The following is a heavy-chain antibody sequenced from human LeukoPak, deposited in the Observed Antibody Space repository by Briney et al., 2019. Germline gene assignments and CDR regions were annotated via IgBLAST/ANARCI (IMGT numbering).Heavy chain of an antibody. J-gene: IGHJ4*01. CDR1: GGSFRGYY. CDR2: INSSGGT. D-gene: IGHD1-26*01. V-gene: IGHV4-34*01. CDR3: ARGRNYFETWGYYYYFDY. Sequence: SETLSLTCAVSGGSFRGYYWNWIRQSPGKGLEWAGEINSSGGTSYNPSLKSRLTLSVDTSKYQFSLKLNSVTAADTAVYYCARGRNYFETWGYYYYFDYWGQGTLVTVGS.